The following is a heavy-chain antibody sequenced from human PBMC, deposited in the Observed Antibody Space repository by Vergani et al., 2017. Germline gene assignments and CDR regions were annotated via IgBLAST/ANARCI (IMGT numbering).Heavy chain of an antibody. CDR1: GGSFSAYY. Sequence: QVQLQQWGTGLLKPSETLSLTCGVYGGSFSAYYWSWIRQPPGTGLEWIGEINDSGSTNYNPSLKSRATISVDTSKKQFSLKLNSVIAADTAVYYCARARGAVAGYFDYWGQGTQVTVSS. CDR3: ARARGAVAGYFDY. D-gene: IGHD6-19*01. V-gene: IGHV4-34*01. J-gene: IGHJ4*02. CDR2: INDSGST.